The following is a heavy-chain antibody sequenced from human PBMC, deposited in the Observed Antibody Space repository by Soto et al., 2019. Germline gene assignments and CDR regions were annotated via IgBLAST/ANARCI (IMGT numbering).Heavy chain of an antibody. D-gene: IGHD1-7*01. CDR1: GFTFSSYA. CDR3: ARAPSASELELLLHYYGMDV. V-gene: IGHV3-23*01. J-gene: IGHJ6*02. Sequence: GGSLRLSCAASGFTFSSYAMSWVRQAPGKGLEWVSAISGSGGSTYYADSVKGRFTISRDNSKNTLYLQMNSLRAEDTAVYYCARAPSASELELLLHYYGMDVWGQGTTVTVSS. CDR2: ISGSGGST.